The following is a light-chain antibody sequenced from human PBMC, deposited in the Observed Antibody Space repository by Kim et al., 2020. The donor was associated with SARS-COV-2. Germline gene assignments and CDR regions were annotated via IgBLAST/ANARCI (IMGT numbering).Light chain of an antibody. CDR1: SSNIGTNT. CDR3: AAWDDSLSGVI. V-gene: IGLV1-44*01. CDR2: SNN. J-gene: IGLJ2*01. Sequence: QTVTISCSGGSSNIGTNTVNWYQQLPGPAPKLLIYSNNLRPSGVPERFSGSKSGTSASLAISGLQSEDEADYHCAAWDDSLSGVIFGGGTQLTVL.